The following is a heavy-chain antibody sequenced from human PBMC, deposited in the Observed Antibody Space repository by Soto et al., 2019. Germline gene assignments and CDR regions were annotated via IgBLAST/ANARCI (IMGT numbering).Heavy chain of an antibody. D-gene: IGHD2-15*01. J-gene: IGHJ4*02. CDR2: INAGNGNT. V-gene: IGHV1-3*05. Sequence: QVQLVQSGAEEKKPGASVKVSCKASGYTFTSYAMHWVRQAPGQRLEWMGWINAGNGNTKYSQKFQGRVTITRDTSASPAYMELSSLRSEDTAVYYCAGVGCSGGSCVLGYYFDYWGQGTLVTVSS. CDR3: AGVGCSGGSCVLGYYFDY. CDR1: GYTFTSYA.